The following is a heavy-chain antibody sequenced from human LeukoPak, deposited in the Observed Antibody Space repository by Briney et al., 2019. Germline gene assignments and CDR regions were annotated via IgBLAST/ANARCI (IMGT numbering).Heavy chain of an antibody. V-gene: IGHV3-74*01. D-gene: IGHD2/OR15-2a*01. CDR1: GNYW. J-gene: IGHJ4*02. CDR3: VSFYEAY. Sequence: GGSLRLSCAASGNYWMHWVRQAPGKGLVWVSHINSDGSWTSYAGSVKGRFTISKDNAKNTVYLQMNNLRAEDTAVYYCVSFYEAYWGRGTLVTVSS. CDR2: INSDGSWT.